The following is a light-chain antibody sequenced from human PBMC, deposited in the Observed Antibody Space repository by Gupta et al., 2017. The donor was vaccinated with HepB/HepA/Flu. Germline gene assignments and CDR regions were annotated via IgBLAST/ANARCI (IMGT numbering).Light chain of an antibody. V-gene: IGLV1-44*01. CDR3: AAWDDSRNGRV. CDR1: SSTIGSNT. CDR2: SNN. Sequence: QSVLTQPPSASGTPGQRVTIPCSGSSSTIGSNTVNWYQQLPGTAPKLLIYSNNQRHSGVPDRFSGSKSGTSASLAISGLQSEDEADYYCAAWDDSRNGRVFGGGTKLTVL. J-gene: IGLJ3*02.